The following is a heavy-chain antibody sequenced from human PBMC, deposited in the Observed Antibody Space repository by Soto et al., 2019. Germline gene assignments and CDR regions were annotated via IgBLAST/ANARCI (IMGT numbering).Heavy chain of an antibody. J-gene: IGHJ6*02. CDR2: IYHSGST. Sequence: ASETRSVTWRVSKGSSTNHYPSCIQQPPGKGLEWIGYIYHSGSTYYNPSLKSRVTISVDRSKNQFSLKLSSVTAADTAVYYCARGRLTIFGVDRRYYYYGMDVWGQGTTVTVSS. CDR3: ARGRLTIFGVDRRYYYYGMDV. D-gene: IGHD3-3*01. V-gene: IGHV4-59*11. CDR1: KGSSTNHY.